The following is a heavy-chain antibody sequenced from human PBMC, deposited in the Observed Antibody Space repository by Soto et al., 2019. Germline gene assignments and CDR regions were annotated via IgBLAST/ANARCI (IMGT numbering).Heavy chain of an antibody. D-gene: IGHD3-22*01. J-gene: IGHJ6*02. CDR2: IDYSGST. Sequence: QVQLQESGPGLVKPSQTLSLTCTVSGGSIASGGYYWSWIRQHPGKGLEWVGNIDYSGSTYYKPYLQFRITISQDTSKNQYSLRLSSGTAADTAVYCCASGQKGFFYDTSAYYDYQYDGMDVWGQRTTVTVSS. V-gene: IGHV4-31*03. CDR1: GGSIASGGYY. CDR3: ASGQKGFFYDTSAYYDYQYDGMDV.